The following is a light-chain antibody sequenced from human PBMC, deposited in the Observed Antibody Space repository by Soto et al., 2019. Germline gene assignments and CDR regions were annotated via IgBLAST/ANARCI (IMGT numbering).Light chain of an antibody. V-gene: IGLV2-14*01. J-gene: IGLJ1*01. CDR3: SSFTSSHTYV. Sequence: QSALTQPASVSGSPGQSTTISCTGTSSDVGGYNYVSWYQQHPGEAPKLIIYDVSNRPSGVSNRFSGSKSGNTASLTISGLQAEDEADYYCSSFTSSHTYVFGTGTKLTVL. CDR2: DVS. CDR1: SSDVGGYNY.